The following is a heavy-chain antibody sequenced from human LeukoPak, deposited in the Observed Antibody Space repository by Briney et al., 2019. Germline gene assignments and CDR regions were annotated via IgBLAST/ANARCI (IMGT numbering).Heavy chain of an antibody. Sequence: GRSLRLSCAASGYTFDDYAMHWVRQAPGKGLEWVSGISWNSGSIGYADSVKGRFTISRDNAKNSLYLQMNSLRAEDTAVYYCAREGYSSSSYYFDYWGQGTLVTVSS. CDR2: ISWNSGSI. V-gene: IGHV3-9*01. D-gene: IGHD6-6*01. J-gene: IGHJ4*02. CDR1: GYTFDDYA. CDR3: AREGYSSSSYYFDY.